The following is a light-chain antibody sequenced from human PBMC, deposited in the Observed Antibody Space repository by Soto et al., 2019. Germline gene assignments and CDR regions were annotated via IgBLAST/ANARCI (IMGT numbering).Light chain of an antibody. CDR1: QNINTY. CDR2: DAA. V-gene: IGKV1-39*01. Sequence: DIQMTQSPYSLSAAVGDRVTIACRASQNINTYLNWSQQKPGKAPKLLMFDAASLQSGAPSRFSGSGSRTDCTLTISSRQPQYFATYHCQHTSSAPFAFGPGTKVDIK. CDR3: QHTSSAPFA. J-gene: IGKJ3*01.